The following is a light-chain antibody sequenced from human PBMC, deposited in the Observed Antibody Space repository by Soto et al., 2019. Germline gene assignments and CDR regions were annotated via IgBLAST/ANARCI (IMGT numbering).Light chain of an antibody. J-gene: IGKJ1*01. Sequence: EIVLTQSPATLSLSPGERATFFCRTSQRVSVYLAWFQQKPGQAPRLPIYDASNRAAGIPARFSGSGSGTDFTLTISSLEPEDFAVYYCQQRSNWPRTFGQGTKVDIK. V-gene: IGKV3-11*01. CDR1: QRVSVY. CDR2: DAS. CDR3: QQRSNWPRT.